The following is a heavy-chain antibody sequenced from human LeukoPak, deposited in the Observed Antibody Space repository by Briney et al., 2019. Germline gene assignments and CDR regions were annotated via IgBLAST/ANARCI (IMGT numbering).Heavy chain of an antibody. J-gene: IGHJ5*02. CDR3: ARGHPSIDFWSGYYGPLNWFDP. Sequence: SETLSLTCAVYGGSFSGYYWSWIPQPPGKGLEWIGEINHSGSTNYNPSLKSRVTISVDPSKNQFSLKLSSVTAADTAVYYCARGHPSIDFWSGYYGPLNWFDPWGQGTLVTVSS. CDR1: GGSFSGYY. D-gene: IGHD3-3*01. V-gene: IGHV4-34*01. CDR2: INHSGST.